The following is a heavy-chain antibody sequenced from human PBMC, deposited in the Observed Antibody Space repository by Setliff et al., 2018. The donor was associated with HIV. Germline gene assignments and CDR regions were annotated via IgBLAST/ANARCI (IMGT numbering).Heavy chain of an antibody. D-gene: IGHD2-2*01. CDR1: GGSISGHY. V-gene: IGHV4-59*11. CDR2: IFYTGST. CDR3: VRGYCSSTTCYDDYYYMDV. J-gene: IGHJ6*03. Sequence: PSETLSLTCTVSGGSISGHYWSWIRQPPGKGLAWIAYIFYTGSTNYNPSLKSRVTISVDTSKNQFFLKLSSVTAADTAVYYCVRGYCSSTTCYDDYYYMDVWGKGSTVTVSS.